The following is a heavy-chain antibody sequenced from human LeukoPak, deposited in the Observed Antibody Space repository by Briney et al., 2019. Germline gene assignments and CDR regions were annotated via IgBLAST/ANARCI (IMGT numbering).Heavy chain of an antibody. V-gene: IGHV4-4*07. CDR1: GGSISSYY. J-gene: IGHJ6*03. Sequence: SETLSLTCTVSGGSISSYYWSWIRQPAGKGLEWIGRIYTSGSTNYNPSLKSRVTMSVDTSKNQFSLKLSSVTAADTAVYYCARDKDDGSGSYYNPNYYYYYMDVWGEGTTVTISS. CDR2: IYTSGST. D-gene: IGHD3-10*01. CDR3: ARDKDDGSGSYYNPNYYYYYMDV.